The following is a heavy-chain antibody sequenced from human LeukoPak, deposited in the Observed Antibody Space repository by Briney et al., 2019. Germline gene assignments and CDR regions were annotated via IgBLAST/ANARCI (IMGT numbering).Heavy chain of an antibody. D-gene: IGHD1-26*01. J-gene: IGHJ4*02. V-gene: IGHV1-2*02. CDR3: ARAGPLYSGAYLGY. CDR1: GYTFTGYY. CDR2: INPNSGDA. Sequence: ASVKVSCKASGYTFTGYYMHWVRQAPGQGLDWMGWINPNSGDANYAQKFQGRVTMTRDTSISTAYMELSRLRSDATAVYYCARAGPLYSGAYLGYWGQGTLVTVSS.